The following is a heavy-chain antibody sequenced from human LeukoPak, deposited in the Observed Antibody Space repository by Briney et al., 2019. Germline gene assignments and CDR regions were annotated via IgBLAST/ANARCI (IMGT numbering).Heavy chain of an antibody. V-gene: IGHV5-51*01. CDR3: ARRRYCSSTSCYEGAFDI. J-gene: IGHJ3*02. Sequence: GESLKISCKGSGYIFSTYWIAWVRQMPGKGLEWMGIIYPGDSDTRYSPSFQGQVTTSADKSISTAYLQWSSLKASDTAIYYCARRRYCSSTSCYEGAFDIWGQGAMVTVSS. CDR1: GYIFSTYW. D-gene: IGHD2-2*01. CDR2: IYPGDSDT.